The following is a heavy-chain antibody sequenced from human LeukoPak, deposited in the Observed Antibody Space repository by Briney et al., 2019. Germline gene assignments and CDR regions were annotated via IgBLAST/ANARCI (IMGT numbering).Heavy chain of an antibody. Sequence: GGSLRPPFCALGITFYKYNMSWGRQAPGKGLGGVSGVSGSGGNIHYADSVKGRFTISRDNSKNTLYLQMNSLRAEDTAVYYCAASLPNIVVVPATKGPFGYWGQGALVTVSS. CDR2: VSGSGGNI. CDR1: GITFYKYN. CDR3: AASLPNIVVVPATKGPFGY. D-gene: IGHD2-2*01. J-gene: IGHJ4*02. V-gene: IGHV3-23*01.